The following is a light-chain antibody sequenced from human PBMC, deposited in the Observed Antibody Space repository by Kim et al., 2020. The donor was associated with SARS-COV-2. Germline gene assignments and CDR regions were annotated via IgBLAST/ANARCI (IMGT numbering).Light chain of an antibody. Sequence: QSVLTQPPSASGSPGQSVTISCTGTSSDVGGYNYVSWYQQHPGKAPKLMIYEVAKRPSGVPDRFSGSKSGNTASLTVSGLQAEDEADYYCSSYASNIAWVFGGGTQLTVL. CDR2: EVA. J-gene: IGLJ3*02. CDR1: SSDVGGYNY. CDR3: SSYASNIAWV. V-gene: IGLV2-8*01.